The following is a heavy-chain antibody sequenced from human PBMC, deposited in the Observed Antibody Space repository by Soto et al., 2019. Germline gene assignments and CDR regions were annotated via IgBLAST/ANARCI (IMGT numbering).Heavy chain of an antibody. CDR3: AKGVPGIAVAGTGYFQH. CDR2: ISGSGDST. D-gene: IGHD6-19*01. Sequence: GGSLRLSCAASGFTFSNYAMSWVRQAPGKGLEWVSGISGSGDSTYYADSVKGRFTISRDNSKNTLYLQMNSLRAEDTAVYYYAKGVPGIAVAGTGYFQHWGQGTLV. CDR1: GFTFSNYA. V-gene: IGHV3-23*01. J-gene: IGHJ1*01.